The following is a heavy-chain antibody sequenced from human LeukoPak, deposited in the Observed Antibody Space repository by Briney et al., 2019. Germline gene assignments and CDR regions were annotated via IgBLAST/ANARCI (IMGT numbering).Heavy chain of an antibody. CDR1: GFTFSSYS. V-gene: IGHV3-21*01. Sequence: GGSLRLSCAASGFTFSSYSMNWVRQAPGKGLEWVSSISSSSSYIYYADSVKGRFTISRDNAKNSLYLQMNSLRAEDTAVYYCARARDIVVVVAATDLDYWGQGTLVTVSS. CDR3: ARARDIVVVVAATDLDY. J-gene: IGHJ4*02. D-gene: IGHD2-15*01. CDR2: ISSSSSYI.